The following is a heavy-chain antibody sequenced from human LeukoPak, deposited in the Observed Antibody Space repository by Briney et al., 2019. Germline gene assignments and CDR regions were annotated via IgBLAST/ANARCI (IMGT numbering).Heavy chain of an antibody. J-gene: IGHJ3*02. CDR3: AKDLVWAQGGSGWYRNAFDI. Sequence: QPGGSLRLSCAASGSTFSSYAMSWVRQAPGKGLEWASAISGSGGSTYYADSVKGRFTISRDNSKNTLYLQMNSLRAEDTAVYYCAKDLVWAQGGSGWYRNAFDIWGQGTMVTVSS. D-gene: IGHD6-19*01. CDR1: GSTFSSYA. CDR2: ISGSGGST. V-gene: IGHV3-23*01.